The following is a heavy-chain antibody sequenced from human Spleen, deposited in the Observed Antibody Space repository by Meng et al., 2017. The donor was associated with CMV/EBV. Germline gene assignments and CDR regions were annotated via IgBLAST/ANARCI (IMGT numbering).Heavy chain of an antibody. V-gene: IGHV3-23*03. CDR2: IYSASSDT. J-gene: IGHJ4*02. CDR3: AKNYGSGGWIDY. Sequence: CAASGFTFSSYAMGWVRQAPGKGLEWVSLIYSASSDTYYAGSVKGRFTISRDNSKNPLFLQMDSLRAEDTAIYFCAKNYGSGGWIDYWGQGTLVTVSS. CDR1: GFTFSSYA. D-gene: IGHD3-10*01.